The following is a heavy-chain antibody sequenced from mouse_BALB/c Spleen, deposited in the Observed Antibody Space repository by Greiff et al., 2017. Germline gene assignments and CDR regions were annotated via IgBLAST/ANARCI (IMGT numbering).Heavy chain of an antibody. CDR3: ARDYGYPRAMDY. CDR2: ISNGGGST. V-gene: IGHV5-12-2*01. J-gene: IGHJ4*01. CDR1: GFTFSSYT. D-gene: IGHD1-2*01. Sequence: EVKVEESGGGLVQPGGSLKLSCAASGFTFSSYTMSWVRQTPEKRLEWVAYISNGGGSTYYPDTVKGRFTISRDNAKNTLYLQMSSLKSEDTAMYYCARDYGYPRAMDYWGQGTSVTVSS.